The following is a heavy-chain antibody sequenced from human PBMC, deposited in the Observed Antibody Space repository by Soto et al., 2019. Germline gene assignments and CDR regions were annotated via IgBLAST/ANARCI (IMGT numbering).Heavy chain of an antibody. V-gene: IGHV3-33*01. J-gene: IGHJ4*02. D-gene: IGHD6-19*01. Sequence: GGSLRLSCAASGFTFSNYGMHWVRQAPGKGLEWVAVIWYDGSDKYYADSVKGRFTISRDNSKNTLYLQMNSLRAEDTAVYSCARETADSSGWLDYWGQGTLVTVSS. CDR2: IWYDGSDK. CDR1: GFTFSNYG. CDR3: ARETADSSGWLDY.